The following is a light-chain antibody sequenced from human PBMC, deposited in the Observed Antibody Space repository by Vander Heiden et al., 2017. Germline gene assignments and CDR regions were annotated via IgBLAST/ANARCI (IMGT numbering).Light chain of an antibody. CDR1: SSDVGGYNY. J-gene: IGLJ2*01. CDR2: DVS. V-gene: IGLV2-11*01. Sequence: QSALTQPRSVSGSPGQPVTIPCTRTSSDVGGYNYVSWYQQHPGKAPKLMIYDVSKRPSGVPDRFSGSKSGNTASLTISGLQADDEADYYCCSYAGSYSVVFGGGTQLTVL. CDR3: CSYAGSYSVV.